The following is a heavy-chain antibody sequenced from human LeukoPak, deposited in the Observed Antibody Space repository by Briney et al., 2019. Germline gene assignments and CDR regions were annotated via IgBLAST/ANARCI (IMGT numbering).Heavy chain of an antibody. Sequence: GGSLRLSCALSGYTLYDYGVNWVRGAPGGGVECLSHIIVTGAVTPYADSLKGRFTISRDTAQNSPYLELNSLRGGDTAIYFCARDRDGDDDFDYWGRGDLVTVSS. CDR2: IIVTGAVT. V-gene: IGHV3-48*01. J-gene: IGHJ4*02. D-gene: IGHD2-21*02. CDR1: GYTLYDYG. CDR3: ARDRDGDDDFDY.